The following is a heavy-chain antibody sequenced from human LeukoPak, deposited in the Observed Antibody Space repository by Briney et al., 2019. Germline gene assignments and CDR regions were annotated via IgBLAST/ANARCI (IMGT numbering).Heavy chain of an antibody. V-gene: IGHV4-59*01. J-gene: IGHJ4*02. D-gene: IGHD2-15*01. CDR3: ARSGECSGGSCIRDFDY. Sequence: SETLSLTCTVSGGSISSYYWSWIRQPPGKGLEWIGYIYYSGGTNYNPSLKSRVTISVDTSKNQFSLKLSSVTAADTAVYYCARSGECSGGSCIRDFDYWGQGTLVTASS. CDR1: GGSISSYY. CDR2: IYYSGGT.